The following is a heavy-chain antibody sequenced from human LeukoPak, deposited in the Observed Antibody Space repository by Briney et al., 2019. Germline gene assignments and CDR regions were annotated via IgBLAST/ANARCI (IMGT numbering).Heavy chain of an antibody. CDR2: ISSSGTSI. D-gene: IGHD3-22*01. CDR3: AKLPLSYFDTSGYFEDY. V-gene: IGHV3-48*04. CDR1: GFTFSSYS. J-gene: IGHJ4*02. Sequence: PGGSLRLSCAASGFTFSSYSMNWVRQAPGKGLEWVSYISSSGTSIYYADSVKGRFTISRDNAQNLLSLQMNSLRAEDTAVYYCAKLPLSYFDTSGYFEDYWGQGTLVTVSS.